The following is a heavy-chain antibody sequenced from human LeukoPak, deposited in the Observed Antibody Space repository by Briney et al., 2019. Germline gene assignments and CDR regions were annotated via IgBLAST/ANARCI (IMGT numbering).Heavy chain of an antibody. Sequence: SGGSLRLSCAASGFTFDDYAMHWVRQAPGKGLEWVSGISWNSDSIGYADSVKGRFTISRDNAKNSLYLQMNSLRAEDTALYYCAKDTYCTNGVCPIAFDIWGQGTMVTVSS. CDR1: GFTFDDYA. CDR2: ISWNSDSI. D-gene: IGHD2-8*01. J-gene: IGHJ3*02. V-gene: IGHV3-9*01. CDR3: AKDTYCTNGVCPIAFDI.